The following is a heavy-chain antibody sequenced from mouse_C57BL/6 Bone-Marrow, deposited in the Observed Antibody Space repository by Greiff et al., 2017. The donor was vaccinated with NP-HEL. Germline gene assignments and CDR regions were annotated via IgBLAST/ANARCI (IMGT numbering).Heavy chain of an antibody. CDR3: ERGRNRACYSDD. V-gene: IGHV1-74*01. J-gene: IGHJ2*01. Sequence: QVQLQQPGAELVKPGASVKVSCKASGYTFTSYWMHWVKQRPGQGLEWIGKIHPSDSDTNYNQKFKGKATLTVDTSSSTAYMQLSSLTSEDAAVYCCERGRNRACYSDDWGQGTTLTVSS. CDR2: IHPSDSDT. CDR1: GYTFTSYW. D-gene: IGHD2-12*01.